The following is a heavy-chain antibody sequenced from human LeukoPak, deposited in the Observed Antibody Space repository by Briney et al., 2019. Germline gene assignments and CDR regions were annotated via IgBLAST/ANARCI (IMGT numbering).Heavy chain of an antibody. V-gene: IGHV3-23*01. CDR3: AKDKDEDSGYDL. CDR2: ISGSGAIT. Sequence: GGSLRLSCAASGFTFSSYAMSWVRQAPGRGLEWVSAISGSGAITYYADSVKGRFTISRDNSKNTLYLQMNSLRAEDTALYYCAKDKDEDSGYDLWGQGTLVTVSS. D-gene: IGHD5-12*01. CDR1: GFTFSSYA. J-gene: IGHJ5*02.